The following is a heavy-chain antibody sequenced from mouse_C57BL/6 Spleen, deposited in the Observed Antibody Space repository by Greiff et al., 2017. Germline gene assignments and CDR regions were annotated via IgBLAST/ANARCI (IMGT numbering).Heavy chain of an antibody. CDR2: ISYDGSN. CDR1: GYSITSGYY. J-gene: IGHJ1*03. D-gene: IGHD2-3*01. V-gene: IGHV3-6*01. CDR3: ASGDGYYGAPYWYFDV. Sequence: EVKLQESGPGLVKPSQSLSLTCSVTGYSITSGYYWNWIRQFPGNKLEWMGYISYDGSNNYNPTLKNRISITRDTSKNKFFLKLNSVTTEDTATYDCASGDGYYGAPYWYFDVWGTGTTVTVSS.